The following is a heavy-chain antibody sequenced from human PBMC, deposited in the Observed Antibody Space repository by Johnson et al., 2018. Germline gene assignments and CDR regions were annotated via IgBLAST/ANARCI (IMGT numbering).Heavy chain of an antibody. Sequence: QVRLGESGAEVKKPGSSVKVCCKASGGTFSSYAISWVRQAPGQGLEWMGGIIPIFGTANYAQQFQGRVTITADESTSTADMELSSLRSEDTAVYYCTRHSTSGLNPPGVMDVWGQGTTVTVSS. CDR3: TRHSTSGLNPPGVMDV. D-gene: IGHD7-27*01. J-gene: IGHJ6*02. CDR2: IIPIFGTA. CDR1: GGTFSSYA. V-gene: IGHV1-69*01.